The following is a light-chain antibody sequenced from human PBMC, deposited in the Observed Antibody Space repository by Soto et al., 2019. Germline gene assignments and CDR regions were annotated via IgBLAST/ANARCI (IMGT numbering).Light chain of an antibody. CDR1: SSNIGTNT. Sequence: QSVLTQPPSASGTPGQRVTISCSGGSSNIGTNTVNWYQQLPGTSPKLLIYSTSQRPSGVPDRFCGSKSGTSDSLAISGLQSEDEADYYCAGWDDNLNGRVFGTGTKLTVL. CDR3: AGWDDNLNGRV. CDR2: STS. V-gene: IGLV1-44*01. J-gene: IGLJ1*01.